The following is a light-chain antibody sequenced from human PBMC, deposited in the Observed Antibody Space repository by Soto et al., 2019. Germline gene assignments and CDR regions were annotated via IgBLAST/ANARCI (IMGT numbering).Light chain of an antibody. CDR3: QQYGSSPFT. CDR1: QSISSSS. J-gene: IGKJ4*01. Sequence: EIVLTQSPDTMSLSPGERATLSCRASQSISSSSLAWYQQKVGQAPSLLISGASSRATGIPDRFSGSGSGTDFTLSISRLEPEDFAVYYCQQYGSSPFTFGGGTKVEIK. V-gene: IGKV3-20*01. CDR2: GAS.